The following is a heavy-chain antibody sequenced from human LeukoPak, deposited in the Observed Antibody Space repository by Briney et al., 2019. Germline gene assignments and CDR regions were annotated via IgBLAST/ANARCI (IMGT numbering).Heavy chain of an antibody. CDR1: GGSISSYY. J-gene: IGHJ2*01. D-gene: IGHD6-13*01. CDR2: INYSGST. Sequence: SETLSLTCTVSGGSISSYYWSWIRQPPGKGLEWIGYINYSGSTNYNPSLKSRVTISVDTSKNQFSLKLSSVTAADTAVYYCARDSSSWYPYWYFDLWGRGTLVTVSS. CDR3: ARDSSSWYPYWYFDL. V-gene: IGHV4-59*01.